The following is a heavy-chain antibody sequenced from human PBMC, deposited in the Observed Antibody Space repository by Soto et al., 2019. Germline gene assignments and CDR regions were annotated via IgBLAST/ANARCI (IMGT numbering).Heavy chain of an antibody. CDR1: GGSIYRSGYY. Sequence: SETLSLTCTVSGGSIYRSGYYWGWIRHPPGRGLEWIGNIDYNGVTYSNPSLKSRVTISRDTSKNQFSLKLTSVTAADTALYYCGKVLVGPTGHTDSDSWGQGPMVTVSS. CDR3: GKVLVGPTGHTDSDS. D-gene: IGHD2-15*01. CDR2: IDYNGVT. J-gene: IGHJ4*02. V-gene: IGHV4-39*01.